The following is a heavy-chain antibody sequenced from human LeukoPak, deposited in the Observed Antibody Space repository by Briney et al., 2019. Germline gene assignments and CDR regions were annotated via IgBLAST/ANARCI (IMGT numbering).Heavy chain of an antibody. Sequence: ASGTLSLTCAVSGGSISSSNWWSWVRQPPGKGLEWIGEIYHSGSTNYNPSLKSRVTISVDKSKNQFSLNLSSVTTADTGVYFCARGLVVGAGRLDPWGQGTLAIVSS. V-gene: IGHV4-4*02. CDR1: GGSISSSNW. CDR3: ARGLVVGAGRLDP. CDR2: IYHSGST. D-gene: IGHD3-22*01. J-gene: IGHJ5*02.